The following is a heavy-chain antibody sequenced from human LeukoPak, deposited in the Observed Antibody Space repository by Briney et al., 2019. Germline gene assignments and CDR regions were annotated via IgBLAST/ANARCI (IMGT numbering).Heavy chain of an antibody. CDR2: INHSGST. V-gene: IGHV4-34*01. CDR3: ARPRYLAAAPFDY. D-gene: IGHD6-13*01. Sequence: TSETLSLTCAVYGGSFSGYYWSWLRQPPGKGLEWIGEINHSGSTNYNPSLKSRVTISVDTSKNQFSLKLSFVTAADTAVYYCARPRYLAAAPFDYWGQGTLVTVSS. CDR1: GGSFSGYY. J-gene: IGHJ4*02.